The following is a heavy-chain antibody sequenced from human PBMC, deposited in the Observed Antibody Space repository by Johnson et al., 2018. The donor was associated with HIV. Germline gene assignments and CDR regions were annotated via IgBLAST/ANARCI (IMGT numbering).Heavy chain of an antibody. CDR3: ARASYVDAFDI. CDR1: GFTFSSYA. CDR2: IKQDGSEK. V-gene: IGHV3-7*03. Sequence: VQLVESGGGLVQPGGSLRLSCAASGFTFSSYAMNWVRQAPGKGLEWVANIKQDGSEKYYVDSVKGRFTISRDNAKNSLYLQMNSLRAEDTAVYYCARASYVDAFDIWGQGTMVTVSS. D-gene: IGHD1-26*01. J-gene: IGHJ3*02.